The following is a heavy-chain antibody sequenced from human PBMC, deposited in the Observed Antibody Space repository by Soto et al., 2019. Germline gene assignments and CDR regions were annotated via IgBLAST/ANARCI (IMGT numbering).Heavy chain of an antibody. J-gene: IGHJ6*02. V-gene: IGHV1-18*01. Sequence: QAQLVQSGAEVKKPGASVKVSCKASGYSFSSYGITWVRQAPGQGLEWLGWISPYNDDTKYAQRLHGRVTMTTDTSTRTAYMDIRGLRSDDTAIYYCARGGYYDSSGARNYHYYGMDVWGQGTTFTVSS. CDR3: ARGGYYDSSGARNYHYYGMDV. CDR1: GYSFSSYG. D-gene: IGHD3-22*01. CDR2: ISPYNDDT.